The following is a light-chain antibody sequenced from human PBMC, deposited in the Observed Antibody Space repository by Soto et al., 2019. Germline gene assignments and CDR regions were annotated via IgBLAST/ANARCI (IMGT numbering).Light chain of an antibody. V-gene: IGLV3-10*01. CDR3: YSPDSSGGI. CDR1: AFPKKY. CDR2: EDT. Sequence: SYELTQPPSLSVSPGQTARITCSGDAFPKKYAYWYQQRSGQAPVLVIYEDTKRPSVIPERFSGSSSGTTATLTISGAHVADEGDYFCYSPDSSGGIFGGGTKVTVL. J-gene: IGLJ2*01.